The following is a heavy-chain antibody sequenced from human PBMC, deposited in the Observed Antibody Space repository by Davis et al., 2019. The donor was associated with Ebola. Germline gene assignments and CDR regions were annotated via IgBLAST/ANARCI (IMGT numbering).Heavy chain of an antibody. J-gene: IGHJ6*02. CDR2: IYYSGST. V-gene: IGHV4-59*01. CDR3: ERASFSSGSYYTGYYYYGMDV. D-gene: IGHD3-10*01. CDR1: GGSFSGYY. Sequence: MPSETLSLTCAVYGGSFSGYYWSWIRQPPEKGLEWVGYIYYSGSTNCNPSLTSRITIAVDTSTNQFALKLSSVTAADTAVYYCERASFSSGSYYTGYYYYGMDVWGQGTTVTVSS.